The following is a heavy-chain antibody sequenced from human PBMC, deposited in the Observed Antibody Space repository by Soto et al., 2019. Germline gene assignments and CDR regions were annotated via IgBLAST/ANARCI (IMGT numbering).Heavy chain of an antibody. V-gene: IGHV4-30-4*01. CDR1: GGSISSGYYY. Sequence: PSETLSLTCSVSGGSISSGYYYWSWIRQPPGKVLEWIGNIYYSGNTYYNPSLKSRLIISIDTSKNQFSLKVGSATAADTAVYYCASSSIYGMDVWGQGTTVTVSS. CDR2: IYYSGNT. J-gene: IGHJ6*02. D-gene: IGHD3-9*01. CDR3: ASSSIYGMDV.